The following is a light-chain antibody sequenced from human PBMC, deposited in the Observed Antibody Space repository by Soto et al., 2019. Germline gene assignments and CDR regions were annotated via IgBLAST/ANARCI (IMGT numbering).Light chain of an antibody. CDR2: GSS. J-gene: IGKJ4*01. V-gene: IGKV3D-20*02. CDR3: QQYNNWHLA. CDR1: QIVSTTY. Sequence: EIVLTQSPGTLSLSPGERATLSCRASQIVSTTYLAWYQQKPGQAPRLLIYGSSSRDPGIPDRFSGSGSGTDFTLTIRSLQSEDFAVYYCQQYNNWHLALGGGTKVEIK.